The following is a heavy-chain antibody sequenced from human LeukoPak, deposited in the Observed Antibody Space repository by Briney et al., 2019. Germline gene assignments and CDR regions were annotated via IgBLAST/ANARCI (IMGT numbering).Heavy chain of an antibody. D-gene: IGHD1-1*01. V-gene: IGHV3-7*01. CDR2: IKQDASVK. J-gene: IGHJ3*02. CDR3: ARNDDVFDI. CDR1: GLTFGGHW. Sequence: GGSLRLSCVASGLTFGGHWMSWVRQAPGKGLEWVANIKQDASVKQYVDSVKGRFTLSRDNSKNSLYLQMNSLRVEDTAVYYCARNDDVFDIWGQGTMVTVSS.